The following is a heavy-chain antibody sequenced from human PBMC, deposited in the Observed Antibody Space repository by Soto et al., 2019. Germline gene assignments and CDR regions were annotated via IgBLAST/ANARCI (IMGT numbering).Heavy chain of an antibody. CDR1: GYTFTIYW. Sequence: PGGSLKISCQVSGYTFTIYWIGWVRQMPWKGLEWMGIIYPSDSDTRYSPSFQGQVTISADQSINTAYLQWDSLKASDTAIYYCARPANTVADHFDLWGQGTPVTVSS. CDR3: ARPANTVADHFDL. CDR2: IYPSDSDT. J-gene: IGHJ4*02. D-gene: IGHD4-17*01. V-gene: IGHV5-51*01.